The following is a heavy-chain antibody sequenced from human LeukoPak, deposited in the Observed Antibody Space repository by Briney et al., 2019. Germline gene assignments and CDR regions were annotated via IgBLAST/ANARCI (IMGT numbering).Heavy chain of an antibody. CDR2: ISTSGGSI. J-gene: IGHJ4*02. V-gene: IGHV3-23*01. Sequence: GGSLRLSCEASGFTFSRHAMSWVRQAPGKGLEWVSSISTSGGSIYYADSAKGRFTISRDNSKNTLYLQMNSLRAEDTAVYYCARGDYVWGSQRGYFDYWGQGTLVTVSS. CDR1: GFTFSRHA. D-gene: IGHD3-16*01. CDR3: ARGDYVWGSQRGYFDY.